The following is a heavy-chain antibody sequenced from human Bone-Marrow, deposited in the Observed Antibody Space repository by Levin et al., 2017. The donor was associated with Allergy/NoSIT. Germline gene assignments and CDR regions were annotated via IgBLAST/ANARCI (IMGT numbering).Heavy chain of an antibody. V-gene: IGHV3-23*01. D-gene: IGHD4-17*01. J-gene: IGHJ4*02. Sequence: GGSLRLSCAASGFTFSSYAMSWVRQAPGKGLEWVSVTSGSGSAYYADSVKGRFTISRDNSKNILYLQVNSLRAEDTAMYYCAKHTTTVTSPFDSWGQGTLVTVSS. CDR3: AKHTTTVTSPFDS. CDR2: TSGSGSA. CDR1: GFTFSSYA.